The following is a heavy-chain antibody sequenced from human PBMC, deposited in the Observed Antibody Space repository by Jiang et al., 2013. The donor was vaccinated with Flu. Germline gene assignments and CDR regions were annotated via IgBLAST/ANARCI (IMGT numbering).Heavy chain of an antibody. D-gene: IGHD6-13*01. J-gene: IGHJ4*02. V-gene: IGHV2-5*02. Sequence: EWLALIYWDDDKRYSPSLKSRLTITKDTSKNQVVLTMTNMDPVDTATYYCAHSWAQQQLVLFDYWGQGTLVTVSS. CDR2: IYWDDDK. CDR3: AHSWAQQQLVLFDY.